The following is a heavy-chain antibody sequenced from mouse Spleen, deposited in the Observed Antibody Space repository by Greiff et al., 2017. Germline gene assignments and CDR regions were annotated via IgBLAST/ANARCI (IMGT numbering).Heavy chain of an antibody. CDR2: IYPGDGDT. V-gene: IGHV1-82*01. Sequence: VKLQQSGPELVKPGASVKISCKASGYAFSSSWMNWVKQRPGKGLEWIGRIYPGDGDTNYNGKFKGKATLTADKSSSTAYMQLSSLTSEDSAVYFCAIEAAGFAYWGQGTLVTVSA. CDR1: GYAFSSSW. D-gene: IGHD3-2*02. J-gene: IGHJ3*01. CDR3: AIEAAGFAY.